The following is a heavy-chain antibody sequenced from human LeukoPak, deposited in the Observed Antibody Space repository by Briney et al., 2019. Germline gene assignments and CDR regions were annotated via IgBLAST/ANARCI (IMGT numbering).Heavy chain of an antibody. V-gene: IGHV1-18*01. J-gene: IGHJ4*02. CDR3: ARESTFDYLDS. CDR1: GYTFTSYG. CDR2: ISAYNGNT. D-gene: IGHD3-3*02. Sequence: ASVKVSCKASGYTFTSYGISWVRQAPGQGLEWMGWISAYNGNTNYAQKFQGRVTMTRDTSINTAYMEVTRLTSDDTAVYFCARESTFDYLDSWGQGTLVTVSS.